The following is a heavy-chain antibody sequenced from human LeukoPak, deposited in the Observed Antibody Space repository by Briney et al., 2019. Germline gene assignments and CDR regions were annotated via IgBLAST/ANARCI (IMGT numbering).Heavy chain of an antibody. D-gene: IGHD3-10*01. CDR1: GYTFTGYY. J-gene: IGHJ6*02. CDR3: ARVISRIDYYYYGMDV. V-gene: IGHV1-2*02. Sequence: ASVKVSCKASGYTFTGYYMHWVRQAPGQGLEWMGWINPKSGGTNYAQKFQGRVTMTRDTSISTAYMELSRLRSDDTAVYYCARVISRIDYYYYGMDVWGQGTTVTVSS. CDR2: INPKSGGT.